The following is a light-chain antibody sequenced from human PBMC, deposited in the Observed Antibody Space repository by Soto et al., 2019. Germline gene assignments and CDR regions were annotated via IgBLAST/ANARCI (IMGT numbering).Light chain of an antibody. J-gene: IGKJ3*01. CDR2: GAS. CDR1: QSVSSSY. Sequence: IVLTQSPGTLSLSPGERATLSCRASQSVSSSYLAWYQQKPGQAPRLLIYGASSRATGIPDRFSGSGSGTDFTLTISRLEPEDFAVYYCQQYGSSPRFTFGPGTKADIK. CDR3: QQYGSSPRFT. V-gene: IGKV3-20*01.